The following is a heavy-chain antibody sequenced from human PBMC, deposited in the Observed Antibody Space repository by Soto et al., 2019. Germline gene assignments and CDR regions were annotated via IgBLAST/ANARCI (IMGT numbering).Heavy chain of an antibody. V-gene: IGHV4-59*01. CDR3: ARDASMTTVTYYYDY. J-gene: IGHJ4*01. D-gene: IGHD4-17*01. CDR2: IYYSGST. Sequence: PSETLSLTCTVSGGSISSYYWSWIRQPPGKGLEWIGYIYYSGSTNYNSSLKSRVTISVDTSKNQFNLKLSSVTGAYTTVYYCARDASMTTVTYYYDYWDHGTLATVSS. CDR1: GGSISSYY.